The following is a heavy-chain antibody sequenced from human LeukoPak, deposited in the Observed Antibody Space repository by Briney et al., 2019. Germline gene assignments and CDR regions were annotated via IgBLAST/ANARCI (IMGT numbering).Heavy chain of an antibody. CDR3: ARAGYGDSDFDY. CDR1: GYSISTSYY. J-gene: IGHJ4*02. CDR2: IYHSGNT. Sequence: SETLSLTCTVSGYSISTSYYWGWIRQPPGKGREWIGSIYHSGNTYYNPSLKSRVTISVDTSKNQFSLKLNSVTAADTAVYYCARAGYGDSDFDYWGQGTLVTVSS. D-gene: IGHD4-17*01. V-gene: IGHV4-38-2*02.